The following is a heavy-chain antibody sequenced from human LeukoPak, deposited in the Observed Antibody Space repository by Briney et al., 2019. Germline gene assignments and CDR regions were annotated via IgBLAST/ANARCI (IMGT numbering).Heavy chain of an antibody. D-gene: IGHD6-13*01. J-gene: IGHJ4*02. CDR2: ITSDGGGT. CDR1: GFTFSSYA. V-gene: IGHV3-23*01. CDR3: ARDTWQQGLFDY. Sequence: GGSLRLSCAASGFTFSSYAMTWVRQAPGKGLEWVSTITSDGGGTYYADSVKGRFTISRDNSKNTLYLQMNSLRAGDTAVYYCARDTWQQGLFDYWGQGTLVTVSS.